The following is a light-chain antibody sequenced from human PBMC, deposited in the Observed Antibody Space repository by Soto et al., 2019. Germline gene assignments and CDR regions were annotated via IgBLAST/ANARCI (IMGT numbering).Light chain of an antibody. J-gene: IGKJ1*01. CDR1: QSVSSSY. Sequence: DIVLTQSPCTLSLSPVGRVTLSCSASQSVSSSYLAWYQQKPGQAPRLLIYGASSRATGIPDRSSGSGSGTDFTLTISRLEPEDFAVYYCQQYGSSPWTFGQGTNVDI. CDR3: QQYGSSPWT. CDR2: GAS. V-gene: IGKV3-20*01.